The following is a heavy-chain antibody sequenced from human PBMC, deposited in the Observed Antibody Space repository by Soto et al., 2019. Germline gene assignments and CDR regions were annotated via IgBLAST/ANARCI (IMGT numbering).Heavy chain of an antibody. Sequence: GGSLRLSCAASGFTFSSYGMHWVRQAPGKGLEWVAVIWYDGSNKYYADSVKGRFTISRDNSKNTLYLQMNSLRAEDTAVYYCARELDIVATIRPTGSFDIWGQGTMVTVSS. V-gene: IGHV3-33*01. D-gene: IGHD5-12*01. CDR2: IWYDGSNK. CDR1: GFTFSSYG. CDR3: ARELDIVATIRPTGSFDI. J-gene: IGHJ3*02.